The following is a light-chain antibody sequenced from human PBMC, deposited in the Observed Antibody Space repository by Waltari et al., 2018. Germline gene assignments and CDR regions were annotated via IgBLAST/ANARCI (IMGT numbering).Light chain of an antibody. CDR1: PSVSSN. CDR3: QQYNNGPPAT. Sequence: EIVMTQSPATLSLSPGERATLSCRASPSVSSNLAWYQQKPGQAPRLLIYDASTRATGIPARFSGSGSGTEFTLTISSLQSEDFAVYYCQQYNNGPPATFGQGTKMEIK. CDR2: DAS. J-gene: IGKJ2*01. V-gene: IGKV3-15*01.